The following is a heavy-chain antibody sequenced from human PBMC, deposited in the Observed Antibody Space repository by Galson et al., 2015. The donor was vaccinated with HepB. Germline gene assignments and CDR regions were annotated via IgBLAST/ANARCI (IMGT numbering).Heavy chain of an antibody. CDR3: ASPQDYGSGSYIS. J-gene: IGHJ4*02. CDR2: IYYSGST. D-gene: IGHD3-10*01. Sequence: ETLSLTCTVSGGSISSYYWSWIRQPPGKGLEWIGYIYYSGSTNYNPSLKSRVTISVDTSKNQFSLKLSSVTAADTAVYYCASPQDYGSGSYISWGQGTLVTVSS. V-gene: IGHV4-59*01. CDR1: GGSISSYY.